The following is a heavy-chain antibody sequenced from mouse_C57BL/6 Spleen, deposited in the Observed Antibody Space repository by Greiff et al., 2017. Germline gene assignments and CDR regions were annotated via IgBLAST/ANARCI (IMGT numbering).Heavy chain of an antibody. CDR2: IDPADSYT. CDR1: GYTFTSYW. J-gene: IGHJ2*01. CDR3: ARSSWYGPVYG. Sequence: VQLQQPGAELVMPGASVKMSCKASGYTFTSYWMHWVKQRPGQGLEWIGEIDPADSYTNYNQKFKGKATLTVDKSSSTAYMQLSSLTSEDSAVYYCARSSWYGPVYGWGQGTTLTVAS. V-gene: IGHV1-69*01. D-gene: IGHD2-10*02.